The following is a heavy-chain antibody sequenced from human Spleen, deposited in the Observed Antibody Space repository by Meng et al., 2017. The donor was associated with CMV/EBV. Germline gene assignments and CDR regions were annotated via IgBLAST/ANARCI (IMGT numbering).Heavy chain of an antibody. CDR3: AKDKVGVYGMDV. J-gene: IGHJ6*02. CDR1: GFTFSSYD. Sequence: GGSLRLSCAASGFTFSSYDMHWVRQAPGKGLEWVAFIGYGGSDEYYADSVKGRFTISRDNSKNTLYLQMSSLRTEDTAVYYCAKDKVGVYGMDVWGQGTTVTVSS. D-gene: IGHD1-26*01. V-gene: IGHV3-30*02. CDR2: IGYGGSDE.